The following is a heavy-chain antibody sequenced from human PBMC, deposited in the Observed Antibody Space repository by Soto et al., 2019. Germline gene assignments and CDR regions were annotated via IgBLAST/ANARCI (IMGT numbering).Heavy chain of an antibody. V-gene: IGHV1-69*02. CDR1: GGTFSSYT. Sequence: SVKVSCKASGGTFSSYTISWVRQAPGQGLEWMGRIIPILGIANYAQKFQGRVTITADKSTSTAYMELSSLRSEDTAVYYCARAVNPAIPNKWFDPWGKGTLGTVSS. CDR2: IIPILGIA. J-gene: IGHJ5*02. D-gene: IGHD2-2*01. CDR3: ARAVNPAIPNKWFDP.